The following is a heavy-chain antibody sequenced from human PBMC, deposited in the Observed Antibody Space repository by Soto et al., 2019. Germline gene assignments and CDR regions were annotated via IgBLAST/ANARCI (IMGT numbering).Heavy chain of an antibody. CDR1: GGSFSGYY. CDR3: ARDSSSPNWYFDL. Sequence: QVQLQQWGAGLLKPSETLSLTCAVYGGSFSGYYWSWIRQPPGKGLEWIGEINHSGSTNYNPSLKSRVTISVDTSKNQFSLKLSSVTAADTAVYYWARDSSSPNWYFDLWGRGTLVTVSS. J-gene: IGHJ2*01. D-gene: IGHD6-13*01. CDR2: INHSGST. V-gene: IGHV4-34*01.